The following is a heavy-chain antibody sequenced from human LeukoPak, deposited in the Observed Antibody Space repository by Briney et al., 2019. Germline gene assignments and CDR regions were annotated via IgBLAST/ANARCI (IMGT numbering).Heavy chain of an antibody. CDR1: GGSISSGSYH. D-gene: IGHD6-13*01. CDR3: ASGALISSSWPYWYFDL. V-gene: IGHV4-61*02. J-gene: IGHJ2*01. Sequence: SQTLSLTCTVSGGSISSGSYHWSWIRQPAGKGLEWIGRIYTSGSTNYNPSLKSRVTISVDTSKNQFSLKLSSVTAADTAVYYCASGALISSSWPYWYFDLWGRGTLVTVSS. CDR2: IYTSGST.